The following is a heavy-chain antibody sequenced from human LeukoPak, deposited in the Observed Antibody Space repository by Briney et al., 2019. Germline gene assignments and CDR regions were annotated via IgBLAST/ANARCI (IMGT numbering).Heavy chain of an antibody. Sequence: ASVKVSCKASGYTFIGYYMHWVRQAPGQGLEWMGWVNPNTGDTNYEQNFQGRVTMTRDTSISTAYMELSRLRSDDTAVYYCASGYSSSWPLDYWGQGTLVTVPS. CDR3: ASGYSSSWPLDY. CDR1: GYTFIGYY. J-gene: IGHJ4*02. D-gene: IGHD6-13*01. CDR2: VNPNTGDT. V-gene: IGHV1-2*02.